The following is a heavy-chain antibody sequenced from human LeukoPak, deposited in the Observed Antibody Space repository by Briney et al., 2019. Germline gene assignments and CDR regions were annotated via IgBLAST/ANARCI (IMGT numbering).Heavy chain of an antibody. CDR2: ISGSGGST. V-gene: IGHV3-23*01. J-gene: IGHJ4*02. Sequence: GGSLRLSCAASGFTFSSYAMSWVRQAPGKGLEWVSAISGSGGSTYYADSVKGRFTISRDNSKNTLYLQMNSLRAEDTAVYYCARGDSSSWYSSLDYWGQGTLVTVSS. CDR1: GFTFSSYA. CDR3: ARGDSSSWYSSLDY. D-gene: IGHD6-13*01.